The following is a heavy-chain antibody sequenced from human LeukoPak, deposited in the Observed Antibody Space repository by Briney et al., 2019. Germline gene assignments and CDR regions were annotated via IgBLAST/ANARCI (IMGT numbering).Heavy chain of an antibody. D-gene: IGHD1-26*01. CDR2: MRYDGSNI. CDR3: ARDVVSGSYNWFDP. J-gene: IGHJ5*02. V-gene: IGHV3-30*02. CDR1: GFTFSSCG. Sequence: GGSLRLSCAASGFTFSSCGMHWVRQAPGKGLEWVAFMRYDGSNIYYTDSVKGRFTISRDNSKNTLYLQMNSLRAEDTAVYYCARDVVSGSYNWFDPWGQGTLVTVSS.